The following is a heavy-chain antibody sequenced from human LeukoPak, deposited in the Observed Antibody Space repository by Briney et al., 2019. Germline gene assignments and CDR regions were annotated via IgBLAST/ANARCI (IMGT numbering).Heavy chain of an antibody. CDR3: ARDKTHYYDSSDAFDI. J-gene: IGHJ3*02. D-gene: IGHD3-22*01. CDR2: INPNSGGT. Sequence: ASVKVSCKASGYTFTGYYMHWVRQAPGQGLEWMGWINPNSGGTNYAQKFQGRVTMTRDTSISTAYMELSRLRSDDTAVYYCARDKTHYYDSSDAFDIWGQGTMVTVSS. V-gene: IGHV1-2*02. CDR1: GYTFTGYY.